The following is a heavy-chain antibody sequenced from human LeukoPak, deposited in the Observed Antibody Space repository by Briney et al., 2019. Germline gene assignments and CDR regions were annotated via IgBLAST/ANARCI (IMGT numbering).Heavy chain of an antibody. D-gene: IGHD5-18*01. J-gene: IGHJ4*02. V-gene: IGHV3-11*06. CDR2: ISSSSSYT. CDR1: GFTFNDYY. Sequence: GGTLSLSCAASGFTFNDYYMSWLRQAPGKGLEWVSYISSSSSYTKYEDSVKGRFTISRDNAKNSLYLQMNSLRAEDTAVYYCARANSYGYFYYWGQGTLVTVSS. CDR3: ARANSYGYFYY.